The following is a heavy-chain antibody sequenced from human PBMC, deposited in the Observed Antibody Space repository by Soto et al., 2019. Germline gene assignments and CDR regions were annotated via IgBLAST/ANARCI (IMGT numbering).Heavy chain of an antibody. V-gene: IGHV3-21*01. CDR2: ISSSSSYI. Sequence: VGSLRLSCAAYGFTFSSYSMNWVRQAPGKGLEWVSSISSSSSYIYYADSVKGRFTISRDNAKNSLYLQMNSLRAEDTAVYYCAIDIDYYDSSGYYHDYWGQGTLVTLSS. D-gene: IGHD3-22*01. CDR3: AIDIDYYDSSGYYHDY. J-gene: IGHJ4*02. CDR1: GFTFSSYS.